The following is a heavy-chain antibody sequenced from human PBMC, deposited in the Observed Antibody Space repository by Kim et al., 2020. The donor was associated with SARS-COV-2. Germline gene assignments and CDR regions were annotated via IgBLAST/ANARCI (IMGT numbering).Heavy chain of an antibody. CDR3: ARGLIAVAGRRYFDL. CDR1: GGSISSGGYY. V-gene: IGHV4-31*03. CDR2: IYYSGST. D-gene: IGHD6-19*01. Sequence: SETLSLTCTVSGGSISSGGYYWSWIRQHPGKGLEWIGYIYYSGSTYYNPSLKSRVTISVDTSKNQFSLKLSSVTAADTAVYYCARGLIAVAGRRYFDLWGRGTLVTVSS. J-gene: IGHJ2*01.